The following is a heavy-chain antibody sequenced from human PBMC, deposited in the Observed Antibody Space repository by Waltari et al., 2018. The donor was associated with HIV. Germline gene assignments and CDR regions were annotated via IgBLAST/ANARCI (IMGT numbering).Heavy chain of an antibody. CDR1: GGSFSGYY. CDR2: INHSGST. CDR3: ARGGYCSSTSCYKATLGRY. V-gene: IGHV4-34*01. J-gene: IGHJ4*02. D-gene: IGHD2-2*02. Sequence: QVQLQQWGAGLLKPSETLSLTCAVYGGSFSGYYWSWIRQPPGKGLEWIGEINHSGSTNYNPSLKSRVTISVDTSKNQFSLKLSSVTAADTAVYYCARGGYCSSTSCYKATLGRYWGQGTLVTVSS.